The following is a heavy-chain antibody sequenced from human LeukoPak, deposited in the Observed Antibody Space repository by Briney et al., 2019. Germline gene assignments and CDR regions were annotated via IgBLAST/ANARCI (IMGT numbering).Heavy chain of an antibody. Sequence: PGGSLRLSCAASGFTFSSYSMNWVRQAPGKGLEWVSSISSSSSYIYYADSVKGRFTISRDNAKNSLYLQMNSLRAEDTAVCYCARAYGRYYYGSGSQYYFDYWGQGTLVTVSS. CDR3: ARAYGRYYYGSGSQYYFDY. CDR2: ISSSSSYI. V-gene: IGHV3-21*01. D-gene: IGHD3-10*01. J-gene: IGHJ4*02. CDR1: GFTFSSYS.